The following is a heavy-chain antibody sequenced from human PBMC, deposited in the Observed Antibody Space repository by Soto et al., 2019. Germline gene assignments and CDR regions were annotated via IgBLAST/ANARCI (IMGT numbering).Heavy chain of an antibody. CDR3: ARNRLRQYYYGMDV. CDR1: GYSFANYW. V-gene: IGHV5-51*01. Sequence: PGESLKISCQGSGYSFANYWIAGGRQRPGKGLEGVGVIYPGDSDTIYSPSFRGQVTISADKSISHVYLQWSSLKASDTAMYYCARNRLRQYYYGMDVWGQGTTVTVSS. CDR2: IYPGDSDT. D-gene: IGHD3-10*01. J-gene: IGHJ6*02.